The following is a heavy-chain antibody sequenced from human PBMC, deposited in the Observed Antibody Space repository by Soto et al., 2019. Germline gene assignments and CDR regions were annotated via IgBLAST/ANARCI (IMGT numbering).Heavy chain of an antibody. CDR3: ATLSSGSYLWDAFDI. D-gene: IGHD1-26*01. CDR2: IDPSDSYT. V-gene: IGHV5-10-1*01. CDR1: GYSFTSYW. J-gene: IGHJ3*02. Sequence: PGESLKISCKGSGYSFTSYWISWVRQMPGKGLEWMGRIDPSDSYTNYSPSFQGHVTISADKSISTAYLQWSSLKASDTAMYYCATLSSGSYLWDAFDIWGQGTMVTVSS.